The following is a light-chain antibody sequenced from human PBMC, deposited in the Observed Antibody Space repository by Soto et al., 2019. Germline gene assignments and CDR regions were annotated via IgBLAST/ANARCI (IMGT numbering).Light chain of an antibody. Sequence: EIVLRQSPSTLSLSPGDRATFACRASQSISSNYLAWYQQKPGQAPRLLIYGASSRATGIPDRFSGSGSGTDFSLTISRLEPEDFAVYYCHQYDNAPQTYGQGTKVDIK. V-gene: IGKV3-20*01. J-gene: IGKJ2*01. CDR3: HQYDNAPQT. CDR2: GAS. CDR1: QSISSNY.